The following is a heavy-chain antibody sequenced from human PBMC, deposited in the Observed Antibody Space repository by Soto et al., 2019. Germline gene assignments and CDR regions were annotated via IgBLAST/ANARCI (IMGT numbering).Heavy chain of an antibody. J-gene: IGHJ4*02. V-gene: IGHV3-21*01. D-gene: IGHD4-17*01. CDR1: GFTLSSYS. CDR3: AGQLYSDQTH. CDR2: ISSSSNYI. Sequence: EVQLVESGGGLVKPGGSLRLSCAASGFTLSSYSMNWVRQAPGKGLEWVSSISSSSNYIYYADSVKGRFTISRDNAKNSLYLQMNSLRVEDTAVYYCAGQLYSDQTHWGQGTLVTVSS.